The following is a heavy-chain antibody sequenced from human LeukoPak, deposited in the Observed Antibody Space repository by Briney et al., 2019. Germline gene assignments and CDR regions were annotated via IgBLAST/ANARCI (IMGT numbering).Heavy chain of an antibody. D-gene: IGHD7-27*01. J-gene: IGHJ4*02. Sequence: PGGSLRLSCAASGLTVSSNYMSWVRQAPGKGLEWVSYISSSGSTIYYADSVKGRFTISRDNAKNSLYLQMNSLRAEDTTIYFCARAWGGTSWAFFDYWGQGALVTVSS. CDR3: ARAWGGTSWAFFDY. CDR2: ISSSGSTI. V-gene: IGHV3-11*04. CDR1: GLTVSSNY.